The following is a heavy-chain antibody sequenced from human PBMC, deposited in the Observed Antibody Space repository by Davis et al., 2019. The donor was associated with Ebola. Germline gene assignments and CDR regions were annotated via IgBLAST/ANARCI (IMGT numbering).Heavy chain of an antibody. V-gene: IGHV3-23*01. CDR2: ISGSGGST. D-gene: IGHD3-22*01. CDR3: AKPKYYYDSSGYYPFDD. J-gene: IGHJ4*02. CDR1: GFTFSSYA. Sequence: PGGSLRLSCAASGFTFSSYAMSWVRQAPGKGLEWVSAISGSGGSTYYADSVKGRFTISRHNSKNTLYLQMNSLRAEDTAVYYCAKPKYYYDSSGYYPFDDWGQGTLVTVSS.